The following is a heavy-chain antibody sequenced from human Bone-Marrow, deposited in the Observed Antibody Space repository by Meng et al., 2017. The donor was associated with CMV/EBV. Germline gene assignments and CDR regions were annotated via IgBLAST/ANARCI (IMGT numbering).Heavy chain of an antibody. CDR1: GYTFTGYY. V-gene: IGHV1-2*02. CDR2: INPNSGGP. CDR3: ASESGYCSSTSCHRAFDI. Sequence: ASVKVSCKDSGYTFTGYYMHWVRQAPGQGLEWMGWINPNSGGPNYEQKFQGRVTMTRDTSISTAYMELCRLRPDDTAVYYCASESGYCSSTSCHRAFDICGQGTMVTVSS. J-gene: IGHJ3*02. D-gene: IGHD2-2*02.